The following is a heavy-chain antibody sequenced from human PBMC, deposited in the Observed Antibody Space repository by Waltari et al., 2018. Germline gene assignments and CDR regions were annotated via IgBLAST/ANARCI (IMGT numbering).Heavy chain of an antibody. CDR2: ISSEATNK. V-gene: IGHV3-30-3*01. Sequence: QVQLVESGGGVVQLGKSLRLACAASGFILSRYAMHWVRQAPGKGMGWGAVISSEATNKYYADSVKVRFTISRDNSDNTLHVQMNGLSTEDTAAYYCARTTRTGTTFFLGPLDPWGQGTLVTVSS. CDR1: GFILSRYA. CDR3: ARTTRTGTTFFLGPLDP. J-gene: IGHJ5*02. D-gene: IGHD1-7*01.